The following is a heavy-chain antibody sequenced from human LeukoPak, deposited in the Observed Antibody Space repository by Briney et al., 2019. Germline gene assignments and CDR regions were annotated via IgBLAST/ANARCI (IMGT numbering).Heavy chain of an antibody. CDR1: GYTFTGYY. CDR2: INPNSGGT. D-gene: IGHD2-2*01. Sequence: ASVKVSCKASGYTFTGYYMHWVRQAPGQGLEWMGWINPNSGGTNYAQKFQGRVAMTRDTSISTAYMELSRLRSDDTAVYYCAREHTQDIVVVPAAGYWGQGTLVTVSS. V-gene: IGHV1-2*02. CDR3: AREHTQDIVVVPAAGY. J-gene: IGHJ4*02.